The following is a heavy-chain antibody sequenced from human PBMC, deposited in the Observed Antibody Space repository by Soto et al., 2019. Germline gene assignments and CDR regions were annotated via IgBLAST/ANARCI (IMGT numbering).Heavy chain of an antibody. V-gene: IGHV4-34*01. J-gene: IGHJ3*02. D-gene: IGHD3-22*01. CDR1: GGSFSGYY. Sequence: SETLSLTCAVYGGSFSGYYSSWIRQPPGKGLEWIGEVNHSGSTNYNPSLKSRVTISVDTSKNQFSLKLSSVTAADTAVYYCARGTPITMIVVVIPVFDIWGQGTMVTVSS. CDR3: ARGTPITMIVVVIPVFDI. CDR2: VNHSGST.